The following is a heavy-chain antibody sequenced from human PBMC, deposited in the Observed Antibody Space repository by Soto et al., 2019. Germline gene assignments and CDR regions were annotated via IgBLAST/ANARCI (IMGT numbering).Heavy chain of an antibody. J-gene: IGHJ6*02. V-gene: IGHV1-69*13. CDR2: IIPIFGTA. CDR3: ARGTIFGVVIIPYYYYGMDV. D-gene: IGHD3-3*01. Sequence: ASVKVSCKASGGTFSSYAISWVRQAPGQGLEWMGGIIPIFGTANYAQKFQGRVTITADESTSTAYMELSSLRSEDTAVYYCARGTIFGVVIIPYYYYGMDVWGQGTTVTVSS. CDR1: GGTFSSYA.